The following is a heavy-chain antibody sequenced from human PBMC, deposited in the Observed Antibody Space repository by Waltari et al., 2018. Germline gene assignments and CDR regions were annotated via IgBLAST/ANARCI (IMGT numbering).Heavy chain of an antibody. V-gene: IGHV3-74*01. CDR1: GFTFSRYW. CDR2: INREGRST. D-gene: IGHD6-19*01. CDR3: ARVATKTYSSPVPGRPYYYGMDV. J-gene: IGHJ6*02. Sequence: EQLVESGGGLAQPGESLRLSCAASGFTFSRYWMDWVRQATGTGLGWVLRINREGRSTTDADAVKGRFTISRAKAKNTLYVQMNRRRAEDTAVYYCARVATKTYSSPVPGRPYYYGMDVWGQGTTVTVSS.